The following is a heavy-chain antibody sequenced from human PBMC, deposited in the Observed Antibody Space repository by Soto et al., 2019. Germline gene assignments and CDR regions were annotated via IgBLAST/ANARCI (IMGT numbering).Heavy chain of an antibody. D-gene: IGHD6-13*01. CDR3: ARVFSDSSSFFDP. J-gene: IGHJ5*02. CDR1: GGSISSGGYY. V-gene: IGHV4-31*03. CDR2: IYYSGRT. Sequence: SETLSLTCTVSGGSISSGGYYWSWIRQHPGKGLEWIGYIYYSGRTNYNSSLKSRVTISVDTSKNQFSLKLNSVTAADTAVYYCARVFSDSSSFFDPWGQGTLVTVSS.